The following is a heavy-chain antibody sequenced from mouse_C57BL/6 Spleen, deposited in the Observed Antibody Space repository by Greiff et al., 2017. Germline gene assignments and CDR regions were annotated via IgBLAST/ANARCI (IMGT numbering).Heavy chain of an antibody. CDR2: IDPNSGGT. V-gene: IGHV1-72*01. CDR3: ASGYDYGAWFAY. D-gene: IGHD2-4*01. CDR1: GYTFTSYW. Sequence: QVQLQQPGAELVKPGASVKLSCKASGYTFTSYWMHWVKQRPGRGLEWIGRIDPNSGGTKYNEKFKSKATLTVDKPSSTAYMQRSSLTSEDSAVYYCASGYDYGAWFAYWGQGTLVTVSA. J-gene: IGHJ3*01.